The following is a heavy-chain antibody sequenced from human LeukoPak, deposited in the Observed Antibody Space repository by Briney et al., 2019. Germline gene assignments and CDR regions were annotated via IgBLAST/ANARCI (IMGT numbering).Heavy chain of an antibody. CDR3: ARLKLGAYFDL. J-gene: IGHJ2*01. CDR1: GESFSGYY. D-gene: IGHD3-16*01. CDR2: VYNSGDT. Sequence: SETLSLTCVVYGESFSGYYWSWIRQSPGKGLEWVGYVYNSGDTGKNPSLKSRVTILLDTSKNQCSLKLTSVSAADTAVYYCARLKLGAYFDLWGRGTLVTVSS. V-gene: IGHV4-59*08.